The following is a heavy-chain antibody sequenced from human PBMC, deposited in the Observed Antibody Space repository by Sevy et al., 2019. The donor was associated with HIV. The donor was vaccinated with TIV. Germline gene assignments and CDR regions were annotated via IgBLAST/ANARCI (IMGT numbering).Heavy chain of an antibody. CDR2: FDPEDGET. V-gene: IGHV1-24*01. J-gene: IGHJ4*02. CDR3: ATTKDYYDSSGYPFDY. CDR1: GYTLTELS. D-gene: IGHD3-22*01. Sequence: ASVKVSGKVSGYTLTELSMHWLRQAPGKGFEWVGSFDPEDGETVYEHNFQGRVSMTEETSTDTAYMEVISLKFEDTAVYYCATTKDYYDSSGYPFDYWGQGTLVTVSS.